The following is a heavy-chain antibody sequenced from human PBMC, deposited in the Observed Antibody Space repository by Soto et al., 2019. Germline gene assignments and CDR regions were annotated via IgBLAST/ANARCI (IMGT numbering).Heavy chain of an antibody. J-gene: IGHJ4*02. V-gene: IGHV3-30-3*02. Sequence: QVQLVESGGGVVQPGRSLRLSCAASGFTVSSYAMHWVRQAPGKGLEWVAVISYDGSNKYYADSVKGRFTISRDNSKNTLYLQMNSLRAEDTAVYYCASAREGAWPVISHYFDYWGQGTLVTVSS. CDR3: ASAREGAWPVISHYFDY. CDR1: GFTVSSYA. CDR2: ISYDGSNK. D-gene: IGHD6-6*01.